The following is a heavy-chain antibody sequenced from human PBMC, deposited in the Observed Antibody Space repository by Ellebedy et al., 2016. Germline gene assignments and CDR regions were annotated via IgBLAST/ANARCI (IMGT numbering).Heavy chain of an antibody. Sequence: ASVKVSCKVSGYTLTELSMHWVRQAPGKGLEWMGGFDPEDGETIYAQKFQGRVTMTEDTSTDTACMELSSLRSEDTAVYYCATGVDTAMVRERGAFDIWGQGTMVTVSS. D-gene: IGHD5-18*01. J-gene: IGHJ3*02. V-gene: IGHV1-24*01. CDR2: FDPEDGET. CDR3: ATGVDTAMVRERGAFDI. CDR1: GYTLTELS.